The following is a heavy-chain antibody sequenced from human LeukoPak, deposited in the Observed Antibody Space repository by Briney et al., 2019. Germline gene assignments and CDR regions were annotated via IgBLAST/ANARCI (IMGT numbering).Heavy chain of an antibody. V-gene: IGHV4-34*01. D-gene: IGHD3-22*01. J-gene: IGHJ4*02. CDR1: GGSFSGYY. CDR3: ARSENYYDSSGYYYGLDY. Sequence: SETLSLTCAVYGGSFSGYYWSWIRQPPGKGLEWIGEINHSGSTNYNPSLKSRVTTSVDTSKNQFSLKLSSVTAADTAVYYCARSENYYDSSGYYYGLDYWGQGTLVTVSS. CDR2: INHSGST.